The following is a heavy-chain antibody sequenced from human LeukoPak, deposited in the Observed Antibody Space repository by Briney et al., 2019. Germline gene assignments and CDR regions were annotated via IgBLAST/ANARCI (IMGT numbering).Heavy chain of an antibody. V-gene: IGHV3-48*01. J-gene: IGHJ4*02. CDR1: GFTFSSYS. Sequence: GGSLRLSCAASGFTFSSYSMNWVCPTPGKGLEWVSYISSSRSTIYYADSVKGRFTIARDNAKNSLYLQMNSLRAEDTAVYYCARESAAGRTPFDYWGQGTLVTVSS. D-gene: IGHD6-13*01. CDR3: ARESAAGRTPFDY. CDR2: ISSSRSTI.